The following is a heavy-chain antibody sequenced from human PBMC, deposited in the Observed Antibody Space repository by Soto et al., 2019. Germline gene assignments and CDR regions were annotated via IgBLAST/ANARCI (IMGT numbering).Heavy chain of an antibody. V-gene: IGHV4-30-2*01. CDR3: ARAHYGDYGYGMDV. CDR2: IYHSGST. D-gene: IGHD4-17*01. Sequence: QLQLQESGSGLVKPSQTLSLTCAVSGGSISSGGYSWGWIRQPPGKGLEWIGYIYHSGSTYYNPSLKSRVAISVDRSKNQFSLKLSSVTAADTAVYYCARAHYGDYGYGMDVWGQGTTVTVSS. J-gene: IGHJ6*02. CDR1: GGSISSGGYS.